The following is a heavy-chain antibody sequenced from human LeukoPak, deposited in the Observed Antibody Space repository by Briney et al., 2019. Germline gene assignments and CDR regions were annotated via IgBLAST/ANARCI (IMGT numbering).Heavy chain of an antibody. CDR2: ISGSGGST. Sequence: GGSLRLSCAASGFTFISYAMSWVRQAPVKGLEWVSIISGSGGSTYYADSVRGRFTISRDNSKNTLYLQMNSLRAEDTAVYYCAVCHWHSSGCRNDYWGQGTLVTVSS. D-gene: IGHD6-19*01. V-gene: IGHV3-23*01. J-gene: IGHJ4*02. CDR1: GFTFISYA. CDR3: AVCHWHSSGCRNDY.